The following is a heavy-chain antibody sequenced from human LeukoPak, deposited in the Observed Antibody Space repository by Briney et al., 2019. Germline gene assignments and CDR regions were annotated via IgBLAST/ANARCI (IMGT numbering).Heavy chain of an antibody. Sequence: SETLSLTCAVYGGSFSGYYWSWIRQPPGEGLEWIGEINHSGSTNYNPSLKSRVTISVDTSKNQFSLKLSSVTAADTAVYYCARGRRLLALDYWGQGTLVTVSS. D-gene: IGHD2-15*01. J-gene: IGHJ4*02. CDR2: INHSGST. CDR3: ARGRRLLALDY. V-gene: IGHV4-34*01. CDR1: GGSFSGYY.